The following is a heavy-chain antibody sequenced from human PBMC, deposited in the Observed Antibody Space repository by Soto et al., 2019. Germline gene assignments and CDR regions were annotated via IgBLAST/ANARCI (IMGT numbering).Heavy chain of an antibody. CDR3: ARDINDFGSGYLY. CDR1: GFSFSSYA. Sequence: QVQLVESGGGVVQPGTSLRLSCAASGFSFSSYAMHWVRQAPGKGLEWVAALWYDGSNQNYAESVKGRFTISRDNSKRTVYLQMNSLKAEDTAVYYCARDINDFGSGYLYWGQGTLVTVSS. CDR2: LWYDGSNQ. D-gene: IGHD3-3*01. J-gene: IGHJ4*02. V-gene: IGHV3-33*01.